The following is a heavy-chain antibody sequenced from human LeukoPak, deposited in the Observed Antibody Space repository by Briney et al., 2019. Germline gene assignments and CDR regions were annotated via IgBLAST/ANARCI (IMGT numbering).Heavy chain of an antibody. D-gene: IGHD1-1*01. CDR3: ARELRYNWSDILDY. V-gene: IGHV1-18*04. J-gene: IGHJ4*02. CDR2: ISAYNGNT. CDR1: GYTFTGYG. Sequence: ASVKVSCKASGYTFTGYGISWVRQAPGQGLEWMGWISAYNGNTNYAQKLQGRVTMTTDTSTSTAYMELRSLRSDDTAVYYCARELRYNWSDILDYWGQGTLVTVSS.